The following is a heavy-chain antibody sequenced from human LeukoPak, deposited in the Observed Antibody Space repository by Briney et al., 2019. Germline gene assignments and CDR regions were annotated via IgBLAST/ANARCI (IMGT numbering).Heavy chain of an antibody. CDR2: IDYSGST. CDR3: ARHYSSDPFDY. D-gene: IGHD2-15*01. V-gene: IGHV4-59*08. CDR1: GASISSYH. Sequence: SETLSLTCSVSGASISSYHWSRIRQPPGKGLEWIGYIDYSGSTNYSPSLKSRVTISADTSKNQFSLKLTSLTAADTALYFCARHYSSDPFDYWGQGTLVTVSS. J-gene: IGHJ4*02.